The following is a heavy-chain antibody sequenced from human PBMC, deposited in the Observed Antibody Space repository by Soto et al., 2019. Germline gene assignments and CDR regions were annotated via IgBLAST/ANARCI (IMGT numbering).Heavy chain of an antibody. CDR2: IYYSGST. Sequence: QLQLQESGPGLVKPSETLSLTCTVSGGSISSSSYYWGWIRQPPGKGLEWIGSIYYSGSTYYNPSLKSRVIISVDTSKNQFSLKLSSVTAAYTAVYYCATPPHYCSGGSCYNNYFDYWGQGTLVTVSS. V-gene: IGHV4-39*01. CDR3: ATPPHYCSGGSCYNNYFDY. CDR1: GGSISSSSYY. J-gene: IGHJ4*02. D-gene: IGHD2-15*01.